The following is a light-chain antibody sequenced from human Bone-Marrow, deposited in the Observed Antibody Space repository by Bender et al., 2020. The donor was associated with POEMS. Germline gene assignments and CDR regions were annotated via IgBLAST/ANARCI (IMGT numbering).Light chain of an antibody. J-gene: IGLJ2*01. CDR1: KLGEEY. CDR2: QDT. Sequence: SYELTQPPSVSVSPGQTATITCSGEKLGEEYACWYQQKPGQSPVVVIYQDTKRPSGIPERFSGSTSGNTASLTICGTQTMDEDDYYCQSWGSNTAVFGGGTKLTVL. CDR3: QSWGSNTAV. V-gene: IGLV3-1*01.